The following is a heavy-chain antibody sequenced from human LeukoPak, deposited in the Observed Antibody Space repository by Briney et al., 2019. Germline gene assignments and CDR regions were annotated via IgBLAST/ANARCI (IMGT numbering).Heavy chain of an antibody. J-gene: IGHJ6*02. CDR3: AKDIRGYYDSSGWYYYYYGMDV. CDR1: GFTFDDYA. CDR2: ISWNSGSI. V-gene: IGHV3-9*01. Sequence: SLRLSCAASGFTFDDYAMHWVRQAPGKGLEWVSGISWNSGSIGYADSVKGRFTISRDNAKNSLHLQMNSLRAEDTALYYCAKDIRGYYDSSGWYYYYYGMDVWGQGTTVTVSS. D-gene: IGHD3-22*01.